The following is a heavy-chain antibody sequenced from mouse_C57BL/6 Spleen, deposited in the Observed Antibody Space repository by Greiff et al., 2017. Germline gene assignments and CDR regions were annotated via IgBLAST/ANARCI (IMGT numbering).Heavy chain of an antibody. CDR3: ALCYDYDVEYLDV. V-gene: IGHV1-26*01. CDR2: INPNSGGT. J-gene: IGHJ1*03. D-gene: IGHD2-4*01. CDR1: GYTFTDYY. Sequence: VQLQQPGPELVKPGASVKISCKASGYTFTDYYMNWVKQSHGKSLEWIGDINPNSGGTSYNQKFKGKATLTVDKSSSTAYMELRSLTSEDSAVYYCALCYDYDVEYLDVWGTGTTVTVSS.